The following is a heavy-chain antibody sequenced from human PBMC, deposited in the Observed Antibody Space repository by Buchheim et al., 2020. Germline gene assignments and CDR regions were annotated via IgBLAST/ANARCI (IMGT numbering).Heavy chain of an antibody. J-gene: IGHJ4*02. CDR3: LVGFDY. Sequence: QVQLVESGGGVVQPGRSLRLSCAASGFTFSSYGMHWVRQAPGKGLEWVAVIWYDGSNKNNENSVKGGFTISRENSKNTLYLQMNSLRAEDTAVYYCLVGFDYWGQGTL. CDR1: GFTFSSYG. D-gene: IGHD1-26*01. CDR2: IWYDGSNK. V-gene: IGHV3-33*01.